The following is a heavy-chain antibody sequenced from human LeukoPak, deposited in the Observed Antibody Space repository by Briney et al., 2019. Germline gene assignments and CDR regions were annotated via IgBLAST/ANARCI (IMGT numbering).Heavy chain of an antibody. V-gene: IGHV4-4*07. CDR3: AREGNYYGSGSIYYFGMDV. CDR2: LNTRGST. CDR1: GGSISSYH. D-gene: IGHD3-10*01. J-gene: IGHJ6*02. Sequence: SETLSLTCTVSGGSISSYHWSWIRQSAGKGLEWIGRLNTRGSTNYNPSLKSRVTMSVDTSKNQFSLKLSSVTAADTAVYYCAREGNYYGSGSIYYFGMDVWGQGTTVTVSS.